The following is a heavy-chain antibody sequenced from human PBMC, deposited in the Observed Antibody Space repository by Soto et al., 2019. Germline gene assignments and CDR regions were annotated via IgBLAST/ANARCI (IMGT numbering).Heavy chain of an antibody. V-gene: IGHV4-4*02. CDR3: AREAARKFDY. Sequence: QVQLQESGPGLVKPSGTLSLTCAVSSGSISSSNWWSWVRQPPGKGLEWIGEIYHSGSTNYNPSLESRVTISVDQSKNQFSMNLSSVTAADTAVYYCAREAARKFDYWGQGILVTVSS. J-gene: IGHJ4*02. CDR2: IYHSGST. CDR1: SGSISSSNW.